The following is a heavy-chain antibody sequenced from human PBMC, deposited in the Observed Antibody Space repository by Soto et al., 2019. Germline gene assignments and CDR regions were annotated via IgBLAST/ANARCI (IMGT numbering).Heavy chain of an antibody. CDR1: GGSISSSSYY. J-gene: IGHJ5*02. D-gene: IGHD2-2*02. CDR3: ARRGYCSSTSCYSP. CDR2: IYYSGST. Sequence: PSELLSLTCPVSGGSISSSSYYRGWIRQPPGKGLEWIGSIYYSGSTYYNPSLKSRVTISVDTSKNQFSLKLSSVTAADTAVYYCARRGYCSSTSCYSPWGQGTLVTVSS. V-gene: IGHV4-39*01.